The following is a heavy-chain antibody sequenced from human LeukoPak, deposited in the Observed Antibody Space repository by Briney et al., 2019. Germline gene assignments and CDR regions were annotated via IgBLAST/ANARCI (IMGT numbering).Heavy chain of an antibody. CDR2: IYHSGST. CDR3: ARGRSSSWYFPLGY. Sequence: SGTLSLTCAVSGGSISSSNWWSWVRQPPGKGLEWIGEIYHSGSTNYNPSLKSRVTISVDTSKNQFSLKLSSVTAADTAVYYCARGRSSSWYFPLGYWGQGTLVTVSS. D-gene: IGHD6-13*01. CDR1: GGSISSSNW. J-gene: IGHJ4*02. V-gene: IGHV4-4*02.